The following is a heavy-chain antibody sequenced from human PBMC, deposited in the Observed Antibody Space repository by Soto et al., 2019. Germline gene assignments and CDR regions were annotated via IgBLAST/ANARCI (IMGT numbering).Heavy chain of an antibody. CDR3: ASLYAAPLFYLDY. J-gene: IGHJ4*02. Sequence: GGSLRLSCAVAGFTFSGYTMHWVRQAPGKGLEWVAVISYDGSHKYYVDSVKGRFTISRDDSKNTLYLQMNSLRAEDTAVYYRASLYAAPLFYLDYWGQGTLVTVSS. D-gene: IGHD2-8*01. CDR2: ISYDGSHK. CDR1: GFTFSGYT. V-gene: IGHV3-30*03.